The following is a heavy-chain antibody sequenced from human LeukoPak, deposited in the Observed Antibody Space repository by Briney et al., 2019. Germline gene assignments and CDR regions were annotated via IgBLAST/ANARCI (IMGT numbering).Heavy chain of an antibody. CDR2: IIPIFGTA. V-gene: IGHV1-69*13. Sequence: GASVKVSCKASGGTFSSYAISWVRQAPGQGLEWMGGIIPIFGTANYAQKFQGRVTITADESTSTAYMELSSLRSEDTAVYYCATGNSRYYDFWSTSFDYWGQGTLVTVSS. CDR3: ATGNSRYYDFWSTSFDY. J-gene: IGHJ4*02. CDR1: GGTFSSYA. D-gene: IGHD3-3*01.